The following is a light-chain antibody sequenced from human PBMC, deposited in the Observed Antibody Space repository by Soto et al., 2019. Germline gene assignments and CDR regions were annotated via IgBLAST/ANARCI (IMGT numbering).Light chain of an antibody. J-gene: IGKJ2*01. CDR1: QSVSSN. V-gene: IGKV3-15*01. CDR3: QQYNNWSYT. Sequence: EIVMTQSPATLSVSPGERATLSCRASQSVSSNLAWYQQKPGQGPRLLIYAASTRATGIPARFSGSGSGTEFHLTISSLQSEDFAVYHCQQYNNWSYTFGQGTKLEMK. CDR2: AAS.